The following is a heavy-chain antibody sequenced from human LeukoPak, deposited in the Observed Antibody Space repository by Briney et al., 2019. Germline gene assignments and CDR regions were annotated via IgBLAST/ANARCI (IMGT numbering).Heavy chain of an antibody. CDR1: GFTFSGSA. CDR3: TSNSAAGT. J-gene: IGHJ5*02. V-gene: IGHV3-73*01. Sequence: PGGSLKFSCAASGFTFSGSAMHWVRQASGKGLEWVGRIRSKANSYATANAASVKGRFTISRDDSKNTAYLQIDSLKTEDTAVYYCTSNSAAGTWGQGTLVTVSS. CDR2: IRSKANSYAT. D-gene: IGHD6-13*01.